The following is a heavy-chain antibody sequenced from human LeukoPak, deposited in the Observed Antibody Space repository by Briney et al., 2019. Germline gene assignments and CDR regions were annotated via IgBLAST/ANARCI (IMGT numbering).Heavy chain of an antibody. CDR3: ARFEAAAGNFDY. CDR2: IKGDGSEE. CDR1: GFTFSNYW. V-gene: IGHV3-7*01. Sequence: QAGGSLRLSCTASGFTFSNYWMTWVRQTPGKGLEWLAQIKGDGSEEYFVDSVKGRFTISRDNAKNSLYLQMNSLRAEDTAVYYCARFEAAAGNFDYWGQGTLVTVSS. J-gene: IGHJ4*02. D-gene: IGHD6-13*01.